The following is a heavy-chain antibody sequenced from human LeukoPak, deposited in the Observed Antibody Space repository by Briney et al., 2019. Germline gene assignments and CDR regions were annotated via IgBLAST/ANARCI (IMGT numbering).Heavy chain of an antibody. Sequence: GASVKVSCKASGYTFTSYDINWVRQATGQGLEWMGWMNPNSGNTGYAQKFQGRVTMTRNTSISTAYMELSSLRSEDTAVYYCARGGGLYSGYDYYFDYWGQGTLVTVSS. D-gene: IGHD5-12*01. J-gene: IGHJ4*02. CDR2: MNPNSGNT. CDR1: GYTFTSYD. CDR3: ARGGGLYSGYDYYFDY. V-gene: IGHV1-8*01.